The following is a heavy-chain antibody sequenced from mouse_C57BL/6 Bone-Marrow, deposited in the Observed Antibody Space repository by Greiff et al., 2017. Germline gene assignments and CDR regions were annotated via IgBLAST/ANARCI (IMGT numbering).Heavy chain of an antibody. Sequence: QVHVKQPGAELVKPGASVKLSCKASGYTFTSYWMHWVKQRPGQGLEWIGMIHPNSGSTNYNEKFKSKATLTVDKSSSTAYMQLRSLTSEDSAVYYCARDRHYYGSSHLFAHWGQGTLVTVSA. CDR3: ARDRHYYGSSHLFAH. V-gene: IGHV1-64*01. J-gene: IGHJ3*01. CDR1: GYTFTSYW. CDR2: IHPNSGST. D-gene: IGHD1-1*01.